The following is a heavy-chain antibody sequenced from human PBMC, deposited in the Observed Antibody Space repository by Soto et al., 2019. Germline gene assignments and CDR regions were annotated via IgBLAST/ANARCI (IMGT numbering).Heavy chain of an antibody. CDR2: ISAYNDYT. CDR3: ARGGYSAPSWGTLSHYGLAV. V-gene: IGHV1-18*01. Sequence: QVQLVQSAAEVKKPGASVKVSCKASGYTFIRYGITWVRQAPGQGLEWMGWISAYNDYTTYAQKLQGRVTMTTDTAPXTXYXPLRRLTSDATAVYYCARGGYSAPSWGTLSHYGLAVWGQGPSVTVSS. J-gene: IGHJ6*02. CDR1: GYTFIRYG. D-gene: IGHD3-16*01.